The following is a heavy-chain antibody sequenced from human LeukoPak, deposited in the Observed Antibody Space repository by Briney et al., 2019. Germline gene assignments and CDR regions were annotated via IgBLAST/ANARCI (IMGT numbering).Heavy chain of an antibody. D-gene: IGHD1-26*01. Sequence: ASVKVSCKASGYSFTSYDINWVRQATGQGLKWMGWMTPSSGDTGYAQKFQGRVTMTRNTSISTAYMELSSLGSEDPAMYYCARVGRGGSGSYYPPSYYYYGMDVWGQGTTVTVSS. CDR1: GYSFTSYD. CDR3: ARVGRGGSGSYYPPSYYYYGMDV. V-gene: IGHV1-8*01. CDR2: MTPSSGDT. J-gene: IGHJ6*02.